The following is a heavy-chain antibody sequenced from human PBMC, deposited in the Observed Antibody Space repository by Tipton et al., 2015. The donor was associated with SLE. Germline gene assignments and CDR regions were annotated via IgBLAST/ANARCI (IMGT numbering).Heavy chain of an antibody. J-gene: IGHJ3*02. D-gene: IGHD3-10*01. V-gene: IGHV4-59*05. Sequence: TLSLTCSVFGGPIGSFYWSWIRQPAGQGLEWIGSVYYSGSTYYNPSLKSRVTISVDTSKNQFSLKLSSVTAADTAVYYCARLRGLLFAFDIWGQGTMVTVSS. CDR1: GGPIGSFY. CDR2: VYYSGST. CDR3: ARLRGLLFAFDI.